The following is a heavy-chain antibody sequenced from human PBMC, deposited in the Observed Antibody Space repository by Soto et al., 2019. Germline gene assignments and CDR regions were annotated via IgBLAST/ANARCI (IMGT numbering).Heavy chain of an antibody. CDR2: IYYSGST. CDR1: GGSISSYY. V-gene: IGHV4-59*01. J-gene: IGHJ3*02. Sequence: SETLSLTCTVSGGSISSYYWSWIRQPPGEGLEWIGYIYYSGSTNYNPSLKSRVTISVDTSKNQFSLKLSSVTAADTAVYYCARSYQLLFSAFDIWGQGTMVTVS. CDR3: ARSYQLLFSAFDI. D-gene: IGHD2-2*01.